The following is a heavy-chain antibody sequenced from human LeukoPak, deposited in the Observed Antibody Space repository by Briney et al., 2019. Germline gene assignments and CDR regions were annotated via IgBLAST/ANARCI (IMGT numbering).Heavy chain of an antibody. J-gene: IGHJ1*01. CDR1: GGSISSYY. V-gene: IGHV4-59*01. Sequence: SETLSLTCTVSGGSISSYYWSWIRQPPGKGLECIGYIYYSGNTNYNPSLKSRVTISVDTSKNQFSLKLSSVTAADTAVYYCARVAAAAGTWYFQHWGQGTLVTVSS. CDR3: ARVAAAAGTWYFQH. CDR2: IYYSGNT. D-gene: IGHD6-13*01.